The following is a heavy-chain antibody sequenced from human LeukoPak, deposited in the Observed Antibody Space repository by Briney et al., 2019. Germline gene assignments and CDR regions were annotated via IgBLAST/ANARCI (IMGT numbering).Heavy chain of an antibody. Sequence: GGSLRLSCAASGFTFSSYSMNWVRQAPGKGLEWVSSISSSSSYIYYADSVKGRFTISRDNAKNSLYLQMNSLRAEDTALYYCAKVLGATTAGGVYYYYGMDVWGQGTTVTISS. J-gene: IGHJ6*02. CDR2: ISSSSSYI. CDR3: AKVLGATTAGGVYYYYGMDV. D-gene: IGHD1-26*01. CDR1: GFTFSSYS. V-gene: IGHV3-21*04.